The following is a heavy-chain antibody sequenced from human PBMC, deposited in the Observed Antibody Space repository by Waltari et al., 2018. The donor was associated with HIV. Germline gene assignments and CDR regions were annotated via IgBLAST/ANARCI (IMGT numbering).Heavy chain of an antibody. CDR1: DYSITDGYL. Sequence: HVQLQESGPGLIQPLQTLSLKCDVSDYSITDGYLWGWVRQSPGKGLEWIGSTYHTGHSNYSPSLDGRLTLSLDTSKNQFSLKLKYVNAMDTATYYCVRGRQYISSSWFDPWGQGTLVTVSS. V-gene: IGHV4-28*02. J-gene: IGHJ5*02. CDR2: TYHTGHS. CDR3: VRGRQYISSSWFDP. D-gene: IGHD6-6*01.